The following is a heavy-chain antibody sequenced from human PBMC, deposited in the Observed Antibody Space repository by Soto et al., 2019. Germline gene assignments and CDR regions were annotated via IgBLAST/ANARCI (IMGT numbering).Heavy chain of an antibody. V-gene: IGHV4-4*07. Sequence: SETLSLTCTVSGGSISSYHWSWIRQPDGKGLEWIGRIYTTGSSNYNPSLKSRVTMSVDTSKNQFSLKLSSVTAADTAVYYCASTGHGPTNFGLNVDYWGQGTLVTVSS. D-gene: IGHD3-3*01. CDR1: GGSISSYH. CDR3: ASTGHGPTNFGLNVDY. CDR2: IYTTGSS. J-gene: IGHJ4*02.